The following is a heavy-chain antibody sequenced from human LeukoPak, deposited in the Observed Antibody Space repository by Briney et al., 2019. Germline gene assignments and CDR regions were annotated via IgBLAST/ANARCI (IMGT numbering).Heavy chain of an antibody. CDR3: ARESYVGGSFDY. D-gene: IGHD3-16*01. CDR1: GYTFTSYG. J-gene: IGHJ4*02. Sequence: ASVKVSCKAFGYTFTSYGISWVRQAPGQGLEWMGWISAYNGNTNYAQKLQGRVTMTTDTSTSTAYMELRSLRSDDTAVYYCARESYVGGSFDYWGQGTLVTVSS. CDR2: ISAYNGNT. V-gene: IGHV1-18*01.